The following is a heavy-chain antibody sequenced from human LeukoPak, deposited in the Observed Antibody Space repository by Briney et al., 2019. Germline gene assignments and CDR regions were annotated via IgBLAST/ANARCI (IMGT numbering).Heavy chain of an antibody. CDR1: RGTFSSYA. J-gene: IGHJ4*02. V-gene: IGHV1-69*04. D-gene: IGHD3-22*01. CDR3: ARDHGPDYYDSSGYYSPFDY. CDR2: IIPILGIA. Sequence: SVKVSCKASRGTFSSYAISWVRQAPGQGLEWMGRIIPILGIANYAQKFQGRVTITADKSTSTAYMELSSLRSEDTAVYYCARDHGPDYYDSSGYYSPFDYWGQGTLVTVSS.